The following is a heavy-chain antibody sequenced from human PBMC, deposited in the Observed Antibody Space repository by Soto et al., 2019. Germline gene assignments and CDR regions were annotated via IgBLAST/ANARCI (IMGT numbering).Heavy chain of an antibody. V-gene: IGHV3-23*01. Sequence: GGSLRLSCAASGFTFSSYAMSWVRQAPGKGLEWVSAISGSGGSTYYADSVKGRFTISRDNSKNTLYLQMNSLRAEDTAVYYCAKVPYGSGSIDSVASPRGPFDYWGQGTLVTVSS. CDR1: GFTFSSYA. D-gene: IGHD3-10*01. CDR3: AKVPYGSGSIDSVASPRGPFDY. J-gene: IGHJ4*02. CDR2: ISGSGGST.